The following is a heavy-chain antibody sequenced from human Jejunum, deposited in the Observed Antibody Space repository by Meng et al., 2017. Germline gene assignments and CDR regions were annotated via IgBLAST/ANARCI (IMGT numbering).Heavy chain of an antibody. Sequence: VQLVESGGGGVQPGGSLRLSCAVSGFIFNNYQMHWLRQAPGEGLVWVSRLHGDGSGPIYADSVKGRFTISRDNAKNTLDLQMNSLRLDDTAVYYCVRDNYGPDYWGQGTLVTVSS. CDR2: LHGDGSGP. CDR1: GFIFNNYQ. J-gene: IGHJ4*02. D-gene: IGHD3-10*01. V-gene: IGHV3-74*01. CDR3: VRDNYGPDY.